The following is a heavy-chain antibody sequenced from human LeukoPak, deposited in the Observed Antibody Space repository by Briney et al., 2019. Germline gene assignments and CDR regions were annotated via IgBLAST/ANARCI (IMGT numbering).Heavy chain of an antibody. J-gene: IGHJ3*02. CDR1: GFTFRSYD. Sequence: GGSLRLSCAASGFTFRSYDMHWVRQAPGKGLEWVAVISYDGSNKDYADSVKGRFTISRDNTKNTLFLQMNSLRAEDTAVYYCAKEVRGDAFDIWGQGTMVTVSS. CDR2: ISYDGSNK. D-gene: IGHD3-16*01. V-gene: IGHV3-30*18. CDR3: AKEVRGDAFDI.